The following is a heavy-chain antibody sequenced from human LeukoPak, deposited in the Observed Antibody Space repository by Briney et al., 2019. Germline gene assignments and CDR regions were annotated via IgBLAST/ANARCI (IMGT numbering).Heavy chain of an antibody. CDR1: GFTFSDHA. Sequence: AGSLRLSCAASGFTFSDHAMDWVRQAPGKGPEWVGRIRNKANSYTTEYAASVQGRFTVSRDDSKNSLYLQMNSMKTEDTAVYYCTRLVGANDWGQGTLVTVSS. CDR3: TRLVGAND. J-gene: IGHJ4*02. CDR2: IRNKANSYTT. V-gene: IGHV3-72*01. D-gene: IGHD1-26*01.